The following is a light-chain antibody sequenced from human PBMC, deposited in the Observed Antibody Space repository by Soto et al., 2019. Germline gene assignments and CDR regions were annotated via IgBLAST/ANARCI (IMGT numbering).Light chain of an antibody. CDR2: SNH. CDR3: STWDDRLRGLV. V-gene: IGLV1-44*01. Sequence: QSALTQPPSASGAPGQGISISCSGSSSNIGGNSVSWYRQVPGTAPKLLIFSNHQRPPGVPDRFSGSKSGTSASLAISGLQSEDEADYYCSTWDDRLRGLVFGGGTKLTVL. J-gene: IGLJ2*01. CDR1: SSNIGGNS.